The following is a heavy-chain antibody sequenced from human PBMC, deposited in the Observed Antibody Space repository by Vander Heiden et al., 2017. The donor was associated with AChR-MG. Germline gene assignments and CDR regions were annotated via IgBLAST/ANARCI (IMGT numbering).Heavy chain of an antibody. J-gene: IGHJ4*02. CDR1: GGTFSSYA. CDR2: IIPIFGTA. V-gene: IGHV1-69*06. CDR3: ARGRTWVHLYYYDSSGYCQFDY. Sequence: QVQLVQSGAEVQKPGSSVKVSCKASGGTFSSYAISWVRQAPGQGLEWMGGIIPIFGTANYAQKFQGRVTITADKSTSTAYMELSSLRSEDTAVYYCARGRTWVHLYYYDSSGYCQFDYWGQGTLVTVSS. D-gene: IGHD3-22*01.